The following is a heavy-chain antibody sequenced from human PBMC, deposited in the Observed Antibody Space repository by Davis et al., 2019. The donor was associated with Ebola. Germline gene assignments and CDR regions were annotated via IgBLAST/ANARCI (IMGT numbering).Heavy chain of an antibody. Sequence: GESLKISCAASGFTFSSYGMHWVRQAPGKGLEWVAVISYDGSNKYYADSVKGRFTISRDNSKNTLYLQMNSLRVEDTAVYNCARGTVAGNYYYYGMDVWGQGTTVTVSS. D-gene: IGHD6-19*01. CDR3: ARGTVAGNYYYYGMDV. CDR1: GFTFSSYG. CDR2: ISYDGSNK. V-gene: IGHV3-30*03. J-gene: IGHJ6*02.